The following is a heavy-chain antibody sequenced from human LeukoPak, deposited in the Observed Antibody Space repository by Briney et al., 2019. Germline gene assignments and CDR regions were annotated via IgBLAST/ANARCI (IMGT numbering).Heavy chain of an antibody. D-gene: IGHD3-22*01. J-gene: IGHJ3*02. CDR1: GFTFSSYA. CDR3: ARDESSGYSSRGVFDI. V-gene: IGHV3-48*03. CDR2: ISSSGSTT. Sequence: GGSLRLSCAASGFTFSSYAMHWVRQAPGKGLEWVSYISSSGSTTYYADSVKGRFTISRDNAKNSLYLQMNSLRAEDTAVYYCARDESSGYSSRGVFDIWGQGTMVTVSS.